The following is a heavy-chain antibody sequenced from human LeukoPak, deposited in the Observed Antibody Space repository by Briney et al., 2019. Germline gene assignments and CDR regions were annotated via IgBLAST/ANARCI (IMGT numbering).Heavy chain of an antibody. CDR2: IYYSGST. Sequence: PSETLSLTCTVSGGSISSGGYYWSWIRQHPGKGLEWIGYIYYSGSTYYNPSLKSRVTILVDTSKNQFSLKLSSVTAADTAVYYCARLSIAAAGTGSTLTLFDYWGQGTLVTVSS. V-gene: IGHV4-31*03. CDR1: GGSISSGGYY. CDR3: ARLSIAAAGTGSTLTLFDY. J-gene: IGHJ4*02. D-gene: IGHD6-13*01.